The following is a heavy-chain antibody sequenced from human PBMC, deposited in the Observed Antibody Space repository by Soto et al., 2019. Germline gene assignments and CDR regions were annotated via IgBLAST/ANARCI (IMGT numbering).Heavy chain of an antibody. CDR1: GFTFSSYA. V-gene: IGHV3-23*01. CDR2: ISGSGGST. J-gene: IGHJ3*02. CDR3: GKDHPRGPAAGGAFDI. Sequence: EVQLLESGGGLVQPGGSLRLSCAASGFTFSSYAMSWVRQAPGKGLEWVSAISGSGGSTYYADSVKGRFTISRDNSKNPLYVKIPSGRAEDGALYYWGKDHPRGPAAGGAFDIGGQGKMAPVS. D-gene: IGHD6-25*01.